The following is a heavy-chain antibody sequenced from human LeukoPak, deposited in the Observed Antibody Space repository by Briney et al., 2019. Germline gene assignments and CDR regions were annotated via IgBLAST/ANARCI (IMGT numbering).Heavy chain of an antibody. CDR3: AKVGGPHLLYAELDY. J-gene: IGHJ4*02. D-gene: IGHD4-23*01. CDR2: ISGSGGST. CDR1: GFTFSSYA. Sequence: GGSLRLSCAASGFTFSSYAMSWVRQAPGKGLEWVSAISGSGGSTYYADSVKGRFTISRDNSKNTLYLQMNSLRAEDTAVYYCAKVGGPHLLYAELDYWGQGTLVTVSS. V-gene: IGHV3-23*01.